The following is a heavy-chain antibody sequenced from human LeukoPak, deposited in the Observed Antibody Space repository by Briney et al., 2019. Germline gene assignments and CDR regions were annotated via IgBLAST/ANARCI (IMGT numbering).Heavy chain of an antibody. J-gene: IGHJ4*02. V-gene: IGHV4-31*03. CDR3: ARATPIPASMEYYFDY. D-gene: IGHD2-2*01. CDR1: RGSISSGGYY. CDR2: IYYTGNT. Sequence: SETLSLTCIVSRGSISSGGYYWSWIRQHPGQGLEWIGYIYYTGNTYHNPSLKSRVTISVDTSKSQFSLKLNSVTAADTAVYYCARATPIPASMEYYFDYWGQGTLVTVSS.